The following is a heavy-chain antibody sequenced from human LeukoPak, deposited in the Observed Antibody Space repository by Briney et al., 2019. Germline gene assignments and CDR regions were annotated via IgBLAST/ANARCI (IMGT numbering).Heavy chain of an antibody. CDR3: ARLLYILTGYNPPYELGY. D-gene: IGHD3-9*01. V-gene: IGHV3-7*01. Sequence: GGSLGLSCAASGFTFSSYWMSWVRQASGKGLEWVANIKQDGSEKYYVDSVKGRFTISRDNAKNSLYLQMNSLRAEDTAVYYCARLLYILTGYNPPYELGYWGQGTLVTVSS. J-gene: IGHJ4*02. CDR2: IKQDGSEK. CDR1: GFTFSSYW.